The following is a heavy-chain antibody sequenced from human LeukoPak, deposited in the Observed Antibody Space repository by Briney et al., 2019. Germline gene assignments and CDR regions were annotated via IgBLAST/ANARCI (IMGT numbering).Heavy chain of an antibody. J-gene: IGHJ6*02. CDR3: ARSGRRQYGMDV. CDR1: GYTFTSYY. CDR2: INPSGGST. Sequence: GASVKVSCKASGYTFTSYYMHWVRQAPGQGLEWMGIINPSGGSTSYAQKFQGRVTMSRDTSTSTVYMELSSLRSEDTAVYYCARSGRRQYGMDVWGQGTTVTVSS. V-gene: IGHV1-46*01. D-gene: IGHD6-25*01.